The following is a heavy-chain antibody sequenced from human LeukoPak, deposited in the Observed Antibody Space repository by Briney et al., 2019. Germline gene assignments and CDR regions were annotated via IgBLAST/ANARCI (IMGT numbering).Heavy chain of an antibody. CDR1: GGSINSNSFY. V-gene: IGHV4-39*01. CDR3: ASNLRFLEWLPDS. J-gene: IGHJ4*02. Sequence: SETLSLTCTVSGGSINSNSFYWGWARQPPGKGLEWIGIGSLSYRGSTYYSPSLKSRITISVDMAKSQSSLRLSSVTAADTAVYYCASNLRFLEWLPDSWGQGTLVTVSS. CDR2: LSYRGST. D-gene: IGHD3-3*01.